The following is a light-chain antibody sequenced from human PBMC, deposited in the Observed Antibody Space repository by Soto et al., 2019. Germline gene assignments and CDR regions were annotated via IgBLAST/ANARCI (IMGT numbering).Light chain of an antibody. CDR3: SSYAGRDNFVV. V-gene: IGLV2-8*01. CDR2: EVS. CDR1: SSDVGGYNY. J-gene: IGLJ2*01. Sequence: QSVLTQPPSASGSPGQSVTISCTGTSSDVGGYNYVSWYQQHPGKAPKLMIYEVSKRPSGVPDRFSGSKSGNTASLTVSGLQAEDEADYYCSSYAGRDNFVVFGGGTQLTVL.